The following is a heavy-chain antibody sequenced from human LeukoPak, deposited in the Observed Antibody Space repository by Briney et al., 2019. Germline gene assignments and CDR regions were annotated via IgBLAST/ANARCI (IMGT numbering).Heavy chain of an antibody. CDR3: ARGEQWELRN. Sequence: GGSLRLSCAASGFTFSSYSMNWARQAPGKGLEWVSSISSSSSYIYYADSVKGRFTISRDNAKNSLYLQMNSLRAEDTAVYYCARGEQWELRNWGRGTLVTVSS. CDR1: GFTFSSYS. CDR2: ISSSSSYI. D-gene: IGHD1-26*01. V-gene: IGHV3-21*01. J-gene: IGHJ4*02.